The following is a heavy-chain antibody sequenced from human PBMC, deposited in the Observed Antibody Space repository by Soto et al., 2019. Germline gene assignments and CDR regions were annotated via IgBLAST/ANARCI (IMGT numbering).Heavy chain of an antibody. CDR1: GFSFSNYA. CDR3: ARGGPYQLLSDFDY. Sequence: EVQLVESGGILVQPGGPRSLSCVASGFSFSNYARHWVRQAQGKGLEYVSAISNNGVSTYYANSVKGRFIISRDNSKNTLYLQMGSLRAEDMAVYYCARGGPYQLLSDFDYWGQGTLVTVSS. J-gene: IGHJ4*02. V-gene: IGHV3-64*01. D-gene: IGHD2-2*01. CDR2: ISNNGVST.